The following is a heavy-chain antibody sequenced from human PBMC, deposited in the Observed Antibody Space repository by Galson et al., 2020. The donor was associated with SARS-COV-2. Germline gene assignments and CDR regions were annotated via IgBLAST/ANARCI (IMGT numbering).Heavy chain of an antibody. Sequence: GRALHGESLKISCAASGFTFSSYWMHWVRQAPGKGLEWVSRIYSEGSSTSYADSVKGRFTISGDNAKNTLYLQMNSLRAEDTAVYYCARGDMGNDYIDYWGQGTLGTVSS. CDR3: ARGDMGNDYIDY. D-gene: IGHD7-27*01. CDR2: IYSEGSST. J-gene: IGHJ4*02. V-gene: IGHV3-74*01. CDR1: GFTFSSYW.